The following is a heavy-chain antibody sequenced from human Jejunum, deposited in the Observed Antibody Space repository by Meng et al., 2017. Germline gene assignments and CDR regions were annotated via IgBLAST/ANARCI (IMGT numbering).Heavy chain of an antibody. V-gene: IGHV1-2*06. CDR2: ISPHSGGT. CDR3: ARDPGLDR. CDR1: GYTFISYG. Sequence: QVRLVQSGAEVKKPGASVKVSCKASGYTFISYGIIGVRQAPGQGLEWMGRISPHSGGTDYAQNFQGRVTLTRDTSISTAYMQMSGLTSDDTAVYYCARDPGLDRWGRGTLVTVSS. J-gene: IGHJ5*02.